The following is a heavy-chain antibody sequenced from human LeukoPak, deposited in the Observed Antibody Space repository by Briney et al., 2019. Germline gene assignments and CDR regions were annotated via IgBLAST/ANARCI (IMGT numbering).Heavy chain of an antibody. CDR1: GGSISSGGYY. CDR3: ARDLLLSRYMDV. Sequence: SETLSLTCTVSGGSISSGGYYWSWIWQPPGKGLEWIGYIYHSGSTYYNPSLKSRVTISVDRSKNQFSLKLSSVTAADTAVYYCARDLLLSRYMDVWGKGTTVTVSS. CDR2: IYHSGST. V-gene: IGHV4-30-2*01. J-gene: IGHJ6*03. D-gene: IGHD5/OR15-5a*01.